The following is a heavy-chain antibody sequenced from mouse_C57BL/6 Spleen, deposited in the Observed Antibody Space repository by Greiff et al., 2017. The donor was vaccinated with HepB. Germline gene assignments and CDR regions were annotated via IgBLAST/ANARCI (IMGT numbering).Heavy chain of an antibody. Sequence: EVKLMASEGGLVQPGSSMKLSCTASGFTFSDYYMAWVRQVPEKGLEWVANINYDGSSTYYLDSLKSRFIISRDNAKNILYLQMSSLKSEDTATYYCARGGAYYSNYDAMDYWGQGTSVTVSS. D-gene: IGHD2-5*01. CDR3: ARGGAYYSNYDAMDY. CDR1: GFTFSDYY. J-gene: IGHJ4*01. V-gene: IGHV5-16*01. CDR2: INYDGSST.